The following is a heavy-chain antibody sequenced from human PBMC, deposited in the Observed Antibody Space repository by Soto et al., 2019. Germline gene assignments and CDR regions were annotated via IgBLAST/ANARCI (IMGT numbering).Heavy chain of an antibody. D-gene: IGHD3-22*01. CDR1: GFTFSNYW. CDR3: TRGYSSDYRIDY. CDR2: INGDGSST. Sequence: EVQLVESGGDLVQPGGSLRLSCAASGFTFSNYWMHWVRQAPGKGLVWVSRINGDGSSTTYVDSVKGRFTISRDNDKNTLYLQMNSLTTEDTAVYYCTRGYSSDYRIDYWGQGTLVTVSS. V-gene: IGHV3-74*01. J-gene: IGHJ4*02.